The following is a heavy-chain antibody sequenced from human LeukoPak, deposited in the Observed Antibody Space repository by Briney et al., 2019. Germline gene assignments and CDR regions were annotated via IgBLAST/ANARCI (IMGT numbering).Heavy chain of an antibody. J-gene: IGHJ4*02. CDR3: AKWGDYDILTGYYDPDY. Sequence: GGSLRLSCAASGFTVTNYAMYWVRQAPGKGLEWVSAISGRDDSTYYAASVKGRFTISRDTSKNTLFLQMNSLRAEDTAVYYCAKWGDYDILTGYYDPDYWGQGTLVTVSS. V-gene: IGHV3-23*01. CDR1: GFTVTNYA. CDR2: ISGRDDST. D-gene: IGHD3-9*01.